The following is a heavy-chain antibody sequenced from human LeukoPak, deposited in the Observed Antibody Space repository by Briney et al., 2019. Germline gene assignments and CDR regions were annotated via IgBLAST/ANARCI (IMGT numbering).Heavy chain of an antibody. J-gene: IGHJ4*02. CDR2: IRGGGCST. D-gene: IGHD2/OR15-2a*01. CDR3: AKEIGKFDY. CDR1: GLPIADFA. Sequence: GGSLRLSCVASGLPIADFAMHWVRQAPGKGLEWVSLIRGGGCSTFYADSVKGRFSISRDNSKTLYLEMNSLRTEDAAMYYCAKEIGKFDYWGEGTLV. V-gene: IGHV3-43*02.